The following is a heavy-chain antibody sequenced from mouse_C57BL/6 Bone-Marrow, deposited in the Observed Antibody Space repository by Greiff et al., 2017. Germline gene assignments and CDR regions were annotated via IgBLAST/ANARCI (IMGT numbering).Heavy chain of an antibody. Sequence: VQLKQSGAELVRPGASVKLSCTASGFNIKDDYMHWVKQRPEQGLEWIGWIDPENGDTEYASKFQGKATITADTSSNTAYLQLSSLTSEDTAVYYCTRFNWVYCDYWGQGTTLTVSS. CDR3: TRFNWVYCDY. CDR2: IDPENGDT. D-gene: IGHD4-1*02. V-gene: IGHV14-4*01. J-gene: IGHJ2*01. CDR1: GFNIKDDY.